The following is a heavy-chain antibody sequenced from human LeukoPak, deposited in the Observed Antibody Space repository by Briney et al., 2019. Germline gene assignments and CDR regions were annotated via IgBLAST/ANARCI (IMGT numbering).Heavy chain of an antibody. D-gene: IGHD1-26*01. CDR3: ARDALGSYSLFDY. V-gene: IGHV1-2*02. Sequence: ASVKVSCKASGYTFTDYYMHWVRQAPGQGLEWMGWINPNSGGTNYAQKFQGRVTMTRDTSISTAYMELSRLRSDDTAVYYCARDALGSYSLFDYWGQGTLVTVSS. CDR2: INPNSGGT. CDR1: GYTFTDYY. J-gene: IGHJ4*02.